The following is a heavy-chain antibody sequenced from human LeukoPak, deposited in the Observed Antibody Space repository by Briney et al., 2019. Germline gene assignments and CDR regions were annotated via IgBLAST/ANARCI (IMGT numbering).Heavy chain of an antibody. CDR3: AQAWRWLQLNY. Sequence: SLRLSCAASGFTFSSYGMHWVRQAPGKGLEWVAVISYDGSDKYYADSVKGRFTISRDNSMNTLYPQMNSLRDEDTAVYYCAQAWRWLQLNYWGQGTLVTVSS. CDR2: ISYDGSDK. J-gene: IGHJ4*02. V-gene: IGHV3-30*18. CDR1: GFTFSSYG. D-gene: IGHD5-24*01.